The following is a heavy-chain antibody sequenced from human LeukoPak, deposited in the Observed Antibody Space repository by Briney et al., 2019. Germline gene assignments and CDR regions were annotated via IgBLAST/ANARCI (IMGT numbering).Heavy chain of an antibody. CDR1: GYTFTGYY. D-gene: IGHD2-2*01. CDR2: INPNSGGT. CDR3: ARGGYCSSTSCYDWFDP. V-gene: IGHV1-2*02. J-gene: IGHJ5*02. Sequence: ASVKVSCKASGYTFTGYYMHWVRRAPGQGLEWMGWINPNSGGTNYAQKFQGRVTMTRDTSISTAYMELSRLRSDDTAVYYCARGGYCSSTSCYDWFDPWGQGTLVTVSS.